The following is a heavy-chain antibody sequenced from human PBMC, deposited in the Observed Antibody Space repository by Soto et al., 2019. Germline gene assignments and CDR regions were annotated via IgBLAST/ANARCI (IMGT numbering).Heavy chain of an antibody. Sequence: PSETLSLTCNVSGGSISSGGYYWSWIRQHPGKGLEWIGYIYYSGSTYYNPSLKSRVTISVDTSKNQFSLKLSSVTAADTAVYYCARDRRITIFGVVIGVLDYWGQGTLVTVSS. CDR3: ARDRRITIFGVVIGVLDY. J-gene: IGHJ4*02. CDR1: GGSISSGGYY. V-gene: IGHV4-31*03. CDR2: IYYSGST. D-gene: IGHD3-3*01.